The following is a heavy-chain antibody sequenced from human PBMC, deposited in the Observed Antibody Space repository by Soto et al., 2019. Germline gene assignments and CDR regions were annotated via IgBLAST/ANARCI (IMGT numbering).Heavy chain of an antibody. Sequence: SETLSLTCTVSGGSISSYYWSWIRQPPGKGLEWIGYIYYSGITNYNPSLKSRVTISVDTSKNQFSLKLSSVTAADTAVYYCAREYCSGRSCYDYFDYWGQGTMLTVYS. J-gene: IGHJ4*02. V-gene: IGHV4-59*01. CDR2: IYYSGIT. CDR3: AREYCSGRSCYDYFDY. CDR1: GGSISSYY. D-gene: IGHD2-15*01.